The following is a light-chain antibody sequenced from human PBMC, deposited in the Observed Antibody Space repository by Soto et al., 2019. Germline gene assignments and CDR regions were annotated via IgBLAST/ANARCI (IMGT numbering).Light chain of an antibody. J-gene: IGLJ2*01. CDR1: SSNIGTNA. CDR3: AAWDDSLNGVV. V-gene: IGLV1-44*01. Sequence: QSVLTQPPSASGTPGQRVPISCSGGSSNIGTNAVNWYQQLPGTAPKLLIYSNNLRPSGVPDRFSGSKSGTSASLAISGLQSEDEADYYCAAWDDSLNGVVFGGWTKLTVL. CDR2: SNN.